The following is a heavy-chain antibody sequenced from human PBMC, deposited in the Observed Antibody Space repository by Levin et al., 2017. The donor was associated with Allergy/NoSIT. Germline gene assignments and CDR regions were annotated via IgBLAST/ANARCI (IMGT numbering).Heavy chain of an antibody. Sequence: SETLSLTCAISGDSVSSNSAAWNWIRQSPSRGLEWLGRTYYRSKWYNDYAVSVKSRITINPDTSKNQFSLQLNSVTPEDTAVYYCARDLEEVDRKWYSSSWYHPAGAFDYWGQGTLVTVSS. D-gene: IGHD6-13*01. CDR3: ARDLEEVDRKWYSSSWYHPAGAFDY. CDR1: GDSVSSNSAA. V-gene: IGHV6-1*01. J-gene: IGHJ4*02. CDR2: TYYRSKWYN.